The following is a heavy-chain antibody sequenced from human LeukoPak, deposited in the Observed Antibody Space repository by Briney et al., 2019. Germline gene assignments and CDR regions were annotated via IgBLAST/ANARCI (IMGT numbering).Heavy chain of an antibody. Sequence: SETLSLTCTVSGGSISNFSFYWGWIRQPPGKGLEWIGYIYYSGSTNYNPSLKSRVTISVDTSKNQFSLKLSSVTAADTAVYYCARQVRPGGVIDYWGQGTLVTVSS. D-gene: IGHD3-16*01. J-gene: IGHJ4*02. CDR1: GGSISNFSFY. CDR2: IYYSGST. CDR3: ARQVRPGGVIDY. V-gene: IGHV4-61*01.